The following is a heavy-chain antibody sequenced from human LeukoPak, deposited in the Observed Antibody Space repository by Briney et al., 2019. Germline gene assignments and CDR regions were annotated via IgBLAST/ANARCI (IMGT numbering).Heavy chain of an antibody. D-gene: IGHD6-13*01. CDR1: GYTFTSYG. J-gene: IGHJ4*02. CDR2: ISAYNGNT. Sequence: ASVKVSCKASGYTFTSYGISWVRQAPGQGLEWMGWISAYNGNTNYAQKFQGRVTMTRDTSISTAYMELNRLRSDDTAVYYCARLSVSSWYPYLDYWGQGSLVTVSS. V-gene: IGHV1-18*01. CDR3: ARLSVSSWYPYLDY.